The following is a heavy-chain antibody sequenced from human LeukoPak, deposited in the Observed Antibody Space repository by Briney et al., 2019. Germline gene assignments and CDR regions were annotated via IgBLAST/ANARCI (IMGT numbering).Heavy chain of an antibody. D-gene: IGHD1-7*01. CDR3: ARVRLELSNDLGTDY. J-gene: IGHJ4*02. CDR2: TSAYNGNT. Sequence: ASVKVSCKASGYTFTSYGISWVRQAPGQGLEWMGWTSAYNGNTNYAQKLQGRVTMTTDTSTSTAYMELRSLRSDDTAVYYCARVRLELSNDLGTDYWGQGTLVTVSS. CDR1: GYTFTSYG. V-gene: IGHV1-18*01.